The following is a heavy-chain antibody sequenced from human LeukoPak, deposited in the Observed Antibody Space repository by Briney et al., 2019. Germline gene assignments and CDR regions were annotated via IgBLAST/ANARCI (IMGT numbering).Heavy chain of an antibody. D-gene: IGHD1-14*01. CDR3: ARVKTGVDHFYYYYMDV. Sequence: PSETLSLTCTVSDYSISSGYYWGWIRQSPGKGLEWIGNIYHSGSTYYNPRLKSRVTISVDTAKNQFSLKLSSVTAEDTAVYYCARVKTGVDHFYYYYMDVWGKGTTVTVSS. CDR2: IYHSGST. V-gene: IGHV4-38-2*02. J-gene: IGHJ6*03. CDR1: DYSISSGYY.